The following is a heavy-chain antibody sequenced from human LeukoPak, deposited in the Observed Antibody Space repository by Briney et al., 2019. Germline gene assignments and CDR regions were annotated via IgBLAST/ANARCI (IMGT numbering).Heavy chain of an antibody. CDR2: ISSSSYI. CDR3: APGWFDP. V-gene: IGHV3-69-1*01. Sequence: GGSLRLSCAAFGFTVSSNFMSWVRQAPGKGLEWVSSISSSSYIYYADSVKGRFTISRDNAKNSLYLQMNSLRAEDTAVYYCAPGWFDPWGQGTLVTVSS. CDR1: GFTVSSNF. J-gene: IGHJ5*02.